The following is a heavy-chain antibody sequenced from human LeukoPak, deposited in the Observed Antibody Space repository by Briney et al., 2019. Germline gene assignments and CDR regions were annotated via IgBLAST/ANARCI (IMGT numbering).Heavy chain of an antibody. J-gene: IGHJ4*02. V-gene: IGHV3-23*01. D-gene: IGHD3-10*01. CDR3: ARDQSIYGSGSYVLDY. Sequence: GGSLRLSCAASGFTFSSYAMSWVRQAPGKGLEWVSAISGSGGSTYYADSVKGRFTISRDNSKNTLYPQMNSLRAEDTAVYYCARDQSIYGSGSYVLDYWGQGTLVTVSS. CDR1: GFTFSSYA. CDR2: ISGSGGST.